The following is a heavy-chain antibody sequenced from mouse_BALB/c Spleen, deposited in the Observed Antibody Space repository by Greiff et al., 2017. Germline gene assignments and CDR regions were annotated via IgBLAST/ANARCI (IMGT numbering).Heavy chain of an antibody. CDR1: GYTFTSYD. D-gene: IGHD2-12*01. V-gene: IGHV1S56*01. CDR2: IYPGDGST. CDR3: ARGGEYDDGVFDY. J-gene: IGHJ2*01. Sequence: QVQLKQSGPELVKPGDLVKISCKASGYTFTSYDINWVKQRPGQGLEWIGWIYPGDGSTNYNEKFKGKATMTADKSSRTAYMQLSSLTSENSAVYICARGGEYDDGVFDYWGEGTTLTVSS.